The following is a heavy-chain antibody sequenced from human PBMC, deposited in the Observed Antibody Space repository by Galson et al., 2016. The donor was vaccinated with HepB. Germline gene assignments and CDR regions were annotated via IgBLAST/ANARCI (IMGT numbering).Heavy chain of an antibody. J-gene: IGHJ4*02. CDR2: IYYTGRT. D-gene: IGHD1-26*01. CDR1: GGSIISHY. Sequence: SETLSLTCNVSGGSIISHYWGWIRQPPGKALEWIGYIYYTGRTTYNPSLKSRSTISLDMSKKSFSLKLNSVTAADTAVCYCARGGAYSADSWGQGTLVTTSS. CDR3: ARGGAYSADS. V-gene: IGHV4-59*11.